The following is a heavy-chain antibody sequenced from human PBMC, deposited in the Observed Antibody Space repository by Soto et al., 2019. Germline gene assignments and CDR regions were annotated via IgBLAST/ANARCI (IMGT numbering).Heavy chain of an antibody. CDR1: GFSPSTSGVG. D-gene: IGHD6-13*01. Sequence: EAGPTLVNPTPTPTLTRTLSGFSPSTSGVGVGWIRQPPGKALEWLALIYWNDDKRYSPSLKSRLTITKDTSKNQVVLTMTNMDPVDTATYYCAHARIAAAGSRERAFDYWGQGTLVTVSS. CDR2: IYWNDDK. CDR3: AHARIAAAGSRERAFDY. V-gene: IGHV2-5*01. J-gene: IGHJ4*02.